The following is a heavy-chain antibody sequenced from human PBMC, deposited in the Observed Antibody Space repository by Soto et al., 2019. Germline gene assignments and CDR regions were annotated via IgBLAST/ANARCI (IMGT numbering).Heavy chain of an antibody. J-gene: IGHJ4*02. CDR1: GRSMSSGGYY. CDR2: IYYSGST. Sequence: QVQLQESGPGLVKPSQTLSLTCTVSGRSMSSGGYYWSWIRQQPGKGLEWIGYIYYSGSTYYNPSLKSRVTISVDTSKNQFSLKLSSVTAADTAVYYCARDRSNWAFDYWGQGTLVTVSS. D-gene: IGHD7-27*01. CDR3: ARDRSNWAFDY. V-gene: IGHV4-31*03.